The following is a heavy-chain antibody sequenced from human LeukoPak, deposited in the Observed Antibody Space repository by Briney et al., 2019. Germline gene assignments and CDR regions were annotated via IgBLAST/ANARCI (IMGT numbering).Heavy chain of an antibody. V-gene: IGHV4-39*07. CDR3: ARVGLYSSSWFAFDI. CDR2: IYYSGST. CDR1: GGSISSSSYS. D-gene: IGHD6-13*01. Sequence: SETLSLTCTVSGGSISSSSYSWGWIRQPPGKGLEWIGSIYYSGSTYYNPSLKSRVTISVDTSKNQFSLKLSSVTAADTAVYYCARVGLYSSSWFAFDIWGQGTMVTVSS. J-gene: IGHJ3*02.